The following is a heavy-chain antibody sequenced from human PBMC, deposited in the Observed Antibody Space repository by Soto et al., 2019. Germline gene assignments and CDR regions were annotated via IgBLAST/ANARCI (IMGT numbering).Heavy chain of an antibody. CDR1: GYTLTTCA. Sequence: QVQLVQSGAEVKKPGASLKVSCRASGYTLTTCAIHWVRQAPGQSLEWMGWINTADGDTRYSQKFQGRVTITRDTFASTGYIELSSLTSEDMAVYYCARDHGSVRSFYFDYGGQGTLVTVSS. CDR2: INTADGDT. J-gene: IGHJ4*02. CDR3: ARDHGSVRSFYFDY. V-gene: IGHV1-3*04. D-gene: IGHD2-15*01.